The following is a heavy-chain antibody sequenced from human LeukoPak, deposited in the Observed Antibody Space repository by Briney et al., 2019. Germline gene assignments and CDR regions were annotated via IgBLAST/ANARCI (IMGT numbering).Heavy chain of an antibody. CDR1: GESFSGYY. CDR3: ARQSGIVLMRFDP. CDR2: INHSGST. Sequence: SETLSLTCAVYGESFSGYYWSWIRQPPGKGLEWIGEINHSGSTNYNPSLKSRVTISVDTSKNQFSLKLSSVTAADTAVYYCARQSGIVLMRFDPWGQGTLVTVSS. D-gene: IGHD2-8*01. V-gene: IGHV4-34*01. J-gene: IGHJ5*02.